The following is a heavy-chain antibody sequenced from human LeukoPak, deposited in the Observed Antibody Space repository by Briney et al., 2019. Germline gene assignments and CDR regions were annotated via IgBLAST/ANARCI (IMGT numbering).Heavy chain of an antibody. CDR3: ARGVTTVSKGLMDV. V-gene: IGHV3-33*01. Sequence: PGRSLRLSCAASGFTFSSYGMHWVRQAPGKGLEWVAVIWYDGSNKYYADSVKGRFTISRDNSRNTLYLQMNSLRAEDTAVYYCARGVTTVSKGLMDVWGQGTTVTVSS. J-gene: IGHJ6*02. CDR1: GFTFSSYG. CDR2: IWYDGSNK. D-gene: IGHD4-17*01.